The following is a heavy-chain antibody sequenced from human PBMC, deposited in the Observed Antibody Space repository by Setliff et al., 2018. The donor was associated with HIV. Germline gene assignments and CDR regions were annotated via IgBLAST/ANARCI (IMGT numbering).Heavy chain of an antibody. CDR2: TNSDGSST. CDR3: ARGPYLCSGFSCSYYMDV. CDR1: GFTFSRDW. Sequence: GSLRLSCAASGFTFSRDWMLWVRQPPGKGLVWVARTNSDGSSTSHADSVKGRFTISRDNSKNTLYLQMNSLRAEDTAVYYCARGPYLCSGFSCSYYMDVWGKGTTVTVSS. V-gene: IGHV3-74*01. D-gene: IGHD2-15*01. J-gene: IGHJ6*03.